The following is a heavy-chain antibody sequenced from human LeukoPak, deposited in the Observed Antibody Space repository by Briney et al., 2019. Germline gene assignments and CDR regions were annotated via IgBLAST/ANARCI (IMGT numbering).Heavy chain of an antibody. V-gene: IGHV4-61*02. CDR3: ARLNYYGSGSPKNDAFDI. J-gene: IGHJ3*02. CDR2: IYTRGST. Sequence: PSETLSLTCTGSGGSISSGSYYWRWTRQPAGRGLEWIGRIYTRGSTNYNPSLKSRVTMSVDTSKNQFSLKLSSVPAADTAVYYCARLNYYGSGSPKNDAFDIWGQGTMVTVS. D-gene: IGHD3-10*01. CDR1: GGSISSGSYY.